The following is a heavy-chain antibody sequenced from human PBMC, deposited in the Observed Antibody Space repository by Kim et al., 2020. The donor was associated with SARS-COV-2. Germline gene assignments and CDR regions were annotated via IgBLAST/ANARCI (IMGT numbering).Heavy chain of an antibody. D-gene: IGHD3-3*01. Sequence: YINPSRKSRVSISVDTSKNQFSLKLRAVTAADTTVYDCARQRGSGKWSFDYWGQGTLVTVSS. V-gene: IGHV4-39*01. J-gene: IGHJ4*02. CDR3: ARQRGSGKWSFDY.